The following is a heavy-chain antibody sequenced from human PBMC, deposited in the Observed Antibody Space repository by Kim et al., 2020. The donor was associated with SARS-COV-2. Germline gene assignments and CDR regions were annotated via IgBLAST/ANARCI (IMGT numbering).Heavy chain of an antibody. D-gene: IGHD5-18*01. J-gene: IGHJ4*02. Sequence: GGSLRLSCAASGFTFSSYAMHWVRQAPGKGLEWVAVISYDGSNKYYADSVKGRFTISRDNSKNTLYLQMNSLRAEDTAVYYCARPVDTAPFDYWGQGTLVTVSS. CDR1: GFTFSSYA. CDR2: ISYDGSNK. CDR3: ARPVDTAPFDY. V-gene: IGHV3-30*04.